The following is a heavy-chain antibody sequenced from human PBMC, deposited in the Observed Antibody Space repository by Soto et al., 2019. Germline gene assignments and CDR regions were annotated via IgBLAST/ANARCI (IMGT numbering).Heavy chain of an antibody. Sequence: SETLSLTCTVSGGSLTGYYWSWVRQPPGKGLEWIGYIYYRGNTDYNPSLNSRATISLDRAKNQFFLQLSSVAAADSAVYYCARSITRSELYFPNWGQGTLVTVSS. D-gene: IGHD1-20*01. CDR1: GGSLTGYY. V-gene: IGHV4-59*01. CDR2: IYYRGNT. J-gene: IGHJ1*01. CDR3: ARSITRSELYFPN.